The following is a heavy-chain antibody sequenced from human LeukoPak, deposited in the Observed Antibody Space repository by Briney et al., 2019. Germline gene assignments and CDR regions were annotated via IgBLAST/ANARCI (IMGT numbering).Heavy chain of an antibody. V-gene: IGHV3-74*01. J-gene: IGHJ4*02. CDR3: ARGYYGPDY. CDR1: GFTFSSPW. CDR2: INNAGKET. D-gene: IGHD3-10*01. Sequence: GGSLRLSCAASGFTFSSPWMHWVRQAPGKGLVWVSRINNAGKETTYADSVKGRFTISRDNGRNTVYLQMNSLRAEDTAVYYCARGYYGPDYWGQGTLVTVSS.